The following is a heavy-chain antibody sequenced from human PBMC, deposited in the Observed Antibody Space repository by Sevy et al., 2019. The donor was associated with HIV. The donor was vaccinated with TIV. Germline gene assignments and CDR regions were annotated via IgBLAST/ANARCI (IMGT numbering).Heavy chain of an antibody. CDR1: GFTLSNYD. CDR3: ARVTWNDRTFDL. D-gene: IGHD1-1*01. CDR2: IGTAGNT. J-gene: IGHJ4*02. Sequence: GGSLRLSCAASGFTLSNYDMHWVRHSTGKGLEWVSAIGTAGNTFDADSVRGRFTIFREDSKSSLYLQMNSLRAGDTAVYYCARVTWNDRTFDLWGQGTLVTVSS. V-gene: IGHV3-13*01.